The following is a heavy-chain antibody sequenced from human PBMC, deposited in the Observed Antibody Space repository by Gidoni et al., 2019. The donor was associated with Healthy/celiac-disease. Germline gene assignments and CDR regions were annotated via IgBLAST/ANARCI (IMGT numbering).Heavy chain of an antibody. CDR3: ARAPSITMIVVAPWDWYFDL. CDR2: IIPIFGTA. D-gene: IGHD3-22*01. Sequence: QVQLVQSGAEVKKPGSSVKVSCKASGGTFSSYAISWVRKAPGQGLEWMGGIIPIFGTANYAQKFQGRVTITADESTSTAYMELSSLRSEDTAVYYCARAPSITMIVVAPWDWYFDLWGRGTLVTVSS. V-gene: IGHV1-69*01. J-gene: IGHJ2*01. CDR1: GGTFSSYA.